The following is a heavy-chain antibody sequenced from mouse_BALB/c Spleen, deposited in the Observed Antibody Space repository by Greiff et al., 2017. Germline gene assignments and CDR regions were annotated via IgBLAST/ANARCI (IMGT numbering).Heavy chain of an antibody. D-gene: IGHD2-1*01. CDR1: GYTFTSYW. V-gene: IGHV1-7*01. CDR3: APYGNLAWFAY. Sequence: VQLQQSGAELAKPGASVKMSCKASGYTFTSYWMHWVKQRPGQGLEWIGYINPSTGYTEYNQKFKDKATLTADKSSSTAYMQLKSLTSEDSAVYYCAPYGNLAWFAYWGQGTLVTVSA. CDR2: INPSTGYT. J-gene: IGHJ3*01.